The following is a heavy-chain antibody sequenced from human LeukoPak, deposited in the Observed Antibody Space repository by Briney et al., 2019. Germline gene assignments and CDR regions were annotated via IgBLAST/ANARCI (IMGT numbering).Heavy chain of an antibody. CDR1: GFTFSTYA. V-gene: IGHV3-30*04. J-gene: IGHJ4*02. D-gene: IGHD3-16*01. Sequence: PGRSLRLSCAASGFTFSTYAMHWVRQAPGKGLEWVAVISYDGTNNYYRDSVKGRLTISRDNSKHTVYLQMNSLRVEDTAVYYCARDGGSYWGQGTLVTVSS. CDR2: ISYDGTNN. CDR3: ARDGGSY.